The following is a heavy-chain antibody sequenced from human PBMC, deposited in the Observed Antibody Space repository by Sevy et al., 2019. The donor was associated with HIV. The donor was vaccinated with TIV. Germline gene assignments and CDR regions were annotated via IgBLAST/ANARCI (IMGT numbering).Heavy chain of an antibody. V-gene: IGHV1-69*06. CDR1: GGTFSSYA. D-gene: IGHD3-16*01. CDR2: IIPIFGTA. J-gene: IGHJ6*03. Sequence: ASVKGSCKASGGTFSSYAISWVRQPPGQGLEWMGGIIPIFGTANYAQKFQGRVTITADKSTSTAYMELSSLRSEDTAVYYCARGDYYYYMDVWGKGPTVTVSS. CDR3: ARGDYYYYMDV.